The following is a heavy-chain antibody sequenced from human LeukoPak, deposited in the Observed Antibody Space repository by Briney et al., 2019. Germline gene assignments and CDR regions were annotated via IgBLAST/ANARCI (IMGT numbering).Heavy chain of an antibody. CDR2: IYSGGST. Sequence: GGSLRLSCAASGFTVSNNYMSWVRQAPGKGLEWVSVIYSGGSTYYADSVKGRFTVSRDNSKNTLYLQINSLRGEDTAVYYCAKGKYSSGGVPDYWGQGTLVTVSS. J-gene: IGHJ4*02. CDR3: AKGKYSSGGVPDY. V-gene: IGHV3-53*01. D-gene: IGHD6-19*01. CDR1: GFTVSNNY.